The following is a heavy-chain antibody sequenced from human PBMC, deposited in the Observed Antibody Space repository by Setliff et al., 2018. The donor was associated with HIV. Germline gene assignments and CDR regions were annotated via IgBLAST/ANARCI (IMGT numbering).Heavy chain of an antibody. CDR2: IIPIFGPA. CDR3: ARGFEVESSGWFDP. J-gene: IGHJ5*02. Sequence: VKVSCKASGYTFNNYDINWVRQAPGQGLEWMGGIIPIFGPANYAQKFQDRVTITTDESTSTAYMELSSLKSEDTAVYYCARGFEVESSGWFDPWGQGTLVTVSS. D-gene: IGHD3-9*01. V-gene: IGHV1-69*13. CDR1: GYTFNNYD.